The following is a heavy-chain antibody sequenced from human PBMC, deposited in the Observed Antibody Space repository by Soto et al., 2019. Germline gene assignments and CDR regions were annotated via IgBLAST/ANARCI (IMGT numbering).Heavy chain of an antibody. CDR2: TSPYNGNT. CDR3: ARRIRYDALDV. Sequence: ASVKVSCKASGYTFSSHGINWVRQAPGQGLEWMGWTSPYNGNTNYTQKFQGRVTLTTDTSTDTAYMELRSLRSDDTAVYYCARRIRYDALDVWGQGTMVTVSS. D-gene: IGHD2-15*01. V-gene: IGHV1-18*01. J-gene: IGHJ3*01. CDR1: GYTFSSHG.